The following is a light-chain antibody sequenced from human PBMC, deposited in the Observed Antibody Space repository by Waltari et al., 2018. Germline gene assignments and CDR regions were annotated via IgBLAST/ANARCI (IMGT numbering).Light chain of an antibody. V-gene: IGLV4-69*01. CDR1: SGHSSYA. CDR3: QTWGDGTVV. Sequence: QLVLTQSPSASASLGASVKLTCTLSSGHSSYAIAWHPQQPEKGPRYLMKLNSDGSHNKGDGIPDRFSGSSSGAECYLTISSLQSEDEADYYCQTWGDGTVVFGGGTKLTVL. J-gene: IGLJ2*01. CDR2: LNSDGSH.